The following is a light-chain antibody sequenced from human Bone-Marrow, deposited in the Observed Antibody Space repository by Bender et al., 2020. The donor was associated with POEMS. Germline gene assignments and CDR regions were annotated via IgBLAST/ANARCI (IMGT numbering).Light chain of an antibody. Sequence: SYVLTQPPSVSVAPGQTARIPCGGNNIGSRTVQWYQQKPGQAPVLAVYDDSDRPAGIPERFSGSNSGNTATLTISRVEADDEADYYCQVWDNGTGPHYVFATGTKVTVL. J-gene: IGLJ1*01. CDR3: QVWDNGTGPHYV. CDR1: NIGSRT. V-gene: IGLV3-21*02. CDR2: DDS.